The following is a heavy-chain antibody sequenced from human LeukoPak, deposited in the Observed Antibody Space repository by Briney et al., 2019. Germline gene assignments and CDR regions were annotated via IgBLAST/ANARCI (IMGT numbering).Heavy chain of an antibody. V-gene: IGHV5-51*01. Sequence: GESLKISCKGSGYTFSSYWIGWVGQLPGKGLEWMGIINPGDSARKYNTSLQAQVTISADKSFSTAYLQWNSLKASDTAIYYCARLEGSRFEHWGQGTLVTVFS. J-gene: IGHJ4*02. CDR1: GYTFSSYW. CDR3: ARLEGSRFEH. CDR2: INPGDSAR.